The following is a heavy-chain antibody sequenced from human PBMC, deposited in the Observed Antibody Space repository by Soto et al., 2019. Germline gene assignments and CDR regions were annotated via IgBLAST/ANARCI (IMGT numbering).Heavy chain of an antibody. D-gene: IGHD2-21*02. CDR1: GYTFTGYY. Sequence: QVQLVQSGSEVKEPGASVNVSCKASGYTFTGYYVLWVRQAPGQGPECMGWINLYTACTNYAQKFQGKVTLTSDTSISTADLELSKLISDDTAVYYCATQFHHCGGDCYRRPYFGMDVWGQGSTITVSS. V-gene: IGHV1-2*02. CDR3: ATQFHHCGGDCYRRPYFGMDV. CDR2: INLYTACT. J-gene: IGHJ6*02.